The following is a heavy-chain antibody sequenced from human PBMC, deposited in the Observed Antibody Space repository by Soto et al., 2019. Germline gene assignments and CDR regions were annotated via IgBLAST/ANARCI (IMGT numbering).Heavy chain of an antibody. V-gene: IGHV4-30-4*01. D-gene: IGHD2-2*01. J-gene: IGHJ2*01. CDR2: IYYSGST. Sequence: QVQLQESGPGLVKPSQTLSLTCTVSGGSISSGDYYWSWIRQPPGKGLEWIGYIYYSGSTYYNPSIKSRVTISGDTSKNQFSLKLSSVTAADTAVYYCARGRGGVVVPAATGWYFDLWGRGTLVTVSS. CDR3: ARGRGGVVVPAATGWYFDL. CDR1: GGSISSGDYY.